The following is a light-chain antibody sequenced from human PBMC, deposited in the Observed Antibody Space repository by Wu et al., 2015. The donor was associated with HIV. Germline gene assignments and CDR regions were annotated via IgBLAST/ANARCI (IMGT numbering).Light chain of an antibody. CDR1: QDISNS. CDR3: QQYYSTPPT. J-gene: IGKJ2*01. Sequence: DIQMTQSPSSLSAFVGDRVTISCRASQDISNSLAWFRRKAEEAPNLLLSTTSRLESGVPSRFSGSGSGTDYNLTINTLQPEDFATYYCQQYYSTPPTFGQGTKLEIK. V-gene: IGKV1-NL1*01. CDR2: TTS.